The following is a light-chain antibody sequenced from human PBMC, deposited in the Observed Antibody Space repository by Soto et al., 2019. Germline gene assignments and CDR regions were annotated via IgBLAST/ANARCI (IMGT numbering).Light chain of an antibody. J-gene: IGKJ2*01. Sequence: EIVMTQSPATLSVSPGERATLSCRASQSVSNNLAWYQHKPGQTPRLLISGASTRATGIPVRFSGSGSGTEFTLTISSLQSEYFAVYYCQQYNNWPPVTVGQGTKLEIK. CDR3: QQYNNWPPVT. CDR1: QSVSNN. CDR2: GAS. V-gene: IGKV3-15*01.